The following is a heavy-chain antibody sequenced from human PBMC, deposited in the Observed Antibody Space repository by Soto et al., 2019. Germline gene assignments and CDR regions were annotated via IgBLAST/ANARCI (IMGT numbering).Heavy chain of an antibody. CDR3: ERDQAAGLDYYAGMDV. D-gene: IGHD6-13*01. CDR2: IIPILGIA. CDR1: GGTFSSYT. J-gene: IGHJ6*02. Sequence: QVQLVQSGAEVKKPGSSVKVSCKASGGTFSSYTISWVRQAPGQGLEWMGRIIPILGIANYAQKFQGRVTIPAAKATSTAYMELSSLRSEDTAVYDCERDQAAGLDYYAGMDVWGQGTTVTVSS. V-gene: IGHV1-69*08.